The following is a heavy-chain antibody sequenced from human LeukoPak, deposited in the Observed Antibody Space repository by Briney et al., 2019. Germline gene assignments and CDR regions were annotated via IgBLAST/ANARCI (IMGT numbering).Heavy chain of an antibody. CDR2: IWYDGSNK. CDR3: ARPYYYDSSGYYEYFQH. CDR1: GFTFSSYG. V-gene: IGHV3-33*01. Sequence: GGSLRLSCAASGFTFSSYGMHWVRQAPGKGLEWVAVIWYDGSNKYYADSVKGRFTISRDNSKNTLYLQMNSLRAEDTAVYYRARPYYYDSSGYYEYFQHWGQGTLVTVSS. J-gene: IGHJ1*01. D-gene: IGHD3-22*01.